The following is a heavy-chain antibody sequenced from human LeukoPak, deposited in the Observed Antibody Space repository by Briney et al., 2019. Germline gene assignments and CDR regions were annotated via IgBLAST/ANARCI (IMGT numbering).Heavy chain of an antibody. CDR2: TYYRSKWYN. Sequence: SRTLSLTFAISGDSVSSNSAAWNWLRQSPARGLEWLGSTYYRSKWYNDYAVSVKSRITINPDTSKNQFSLQLNSVTPEDTAVYYCARGLLGLAAAPDAFDIWGQGTMVTVSS. J-gene: IGHJ3*02. CDR1: GDSVSSNSAA. D-gene: IGHD6-19*01. CDR3: ARGLLGLAAAPDAFDI. V-gene: IGHV6-1*01.